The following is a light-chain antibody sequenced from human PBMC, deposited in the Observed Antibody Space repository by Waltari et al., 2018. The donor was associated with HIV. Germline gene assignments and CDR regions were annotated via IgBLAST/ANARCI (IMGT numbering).Light chain of an antibody. Sequence: QSALTQPPSTSGTPGQRVTISCSGSSANLGQYVVNWFQQVPGPAPKPLVSCPDKRPAVLPDRVSGSKSGTTGSLAISGLQSEDEGDYYCAVWDDSVNGYVFGTGTKVTVL. CDR1: SANLGQYV. CDR3: AVWDDSVNGYV. CDR2: CPD. V-gene: IGLV1-44*01. J-gene: IGLJ1*01.